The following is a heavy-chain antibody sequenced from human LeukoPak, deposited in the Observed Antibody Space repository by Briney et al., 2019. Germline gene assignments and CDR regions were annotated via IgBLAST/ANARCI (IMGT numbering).Heavy chain of an antibody. J-gene: IGHJ4*02. CDR2: IWYDGSNK. CDR1: GFTFSSYG. D-gene: IGHD3-10*01. CDR3: ARDPVKYGSGSYFLPGY. Sequence: GRSLRLSCAASGFTFSSYGMHWVRQAPDKGLEWVAVIWYDGSNKYYAGSVKGRFTISRDNSKNTLYLQMDSLRAEDTAVYYCARDPVKYGSGSYFLPGYWGQGTLVTVSS. V-gene: IGHV3-33*01.